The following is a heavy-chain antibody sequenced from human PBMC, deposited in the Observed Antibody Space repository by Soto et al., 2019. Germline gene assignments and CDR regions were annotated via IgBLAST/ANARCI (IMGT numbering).Heavy chain of an antibody. CDR1: GFTFSGYA. D-gene: IGHD3-16*01. V-gene: IGHV3-30-3*01. Sequence: QVQLVESGGGVVQPGRSLRLSCAASGFTFSGYAMHWVRQAPGKGLEWVALISYDGSNKYYADSVKGRFTISRDNSKNTMYLQMNSLRAEDTAVFYCARGSGGYSYYGVDVWGQGTTVTVSS. CDR2: ISYDGSNK. J-gene: IGHJ6*02. CDR3: ARGSGGYSYYGVDV.